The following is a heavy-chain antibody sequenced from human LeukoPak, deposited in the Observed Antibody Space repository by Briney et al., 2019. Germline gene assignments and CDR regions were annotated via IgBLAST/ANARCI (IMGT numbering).Heavy chain of an antibody. J-gene: IGHJ4*02. CDR1: GFTFSSYE. V-gene: IGHV3-48*03. D-gene: IGHD6-13*01. Sequence: AGSLRFSCSASGFTFSSYEMNWDRPAPGKGLEWVSYISISVSTIYYTDSVKGRFTISRDNAKNSLYLQMHSLRGEDTAVYYCATAAPSDYWGQGTLVTVSS. CDR3: ATAAPSDY. CDR2: ISISVSTI.